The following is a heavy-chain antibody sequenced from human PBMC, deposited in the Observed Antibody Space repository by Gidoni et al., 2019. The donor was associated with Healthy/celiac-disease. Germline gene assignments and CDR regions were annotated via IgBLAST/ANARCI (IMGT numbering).Heavy chain of an antibody. D-gene: IGHD1-26*01. Sequence: EVQLVESGGGLVQPGGSLGLSWPPLGSTVSRNYMSWVRQAPGKGLEWVSVIYSGGSTYYADSVKGRFTISRDNSKNTLYLQMNSLRAEDTAVYYCATSYSGSYNDAFDIWGQGTMVTVSS. J-gene: IGHJ3*02. CDR3: ATSYSGSYNDAFDI. V-gene: IGHV3-66*01. CDR2: IYSGGST. CDR1: GSTVSRNY.